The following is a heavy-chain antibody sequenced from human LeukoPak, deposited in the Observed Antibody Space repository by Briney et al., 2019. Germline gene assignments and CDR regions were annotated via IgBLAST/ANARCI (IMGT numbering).Heavy chain of an antibody. J-gene: IGHJ4*02. D-gene: IGHD6-6*01. CDR3: AKALSSSLAARGYDY. CDR1: GFNFSDFY. V-gene: IGHV3-11*01. CDR2: ISSSGSTI. Sequence: GSLRLSCAGSGFNFSDFYMSLIRQAPGKGPGWGSYISSSGSTIYYADSLKGRFTISRDNAKNSLCLQMNSLRAEDTAVYYCAKALSSSLAARGYDYWGQGTLVTVSS.